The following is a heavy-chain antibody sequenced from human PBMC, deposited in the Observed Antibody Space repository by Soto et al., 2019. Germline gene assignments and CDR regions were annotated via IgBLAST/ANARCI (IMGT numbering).Heavy chain of an antibody. D-gene: IGHD1-26*01. CDR2: IKQDGSEK. CDR1: GFTFSSYW. CDR3: ASRVGYYYYGMDV. Sequence: EVQLVESGGGLVQPGGSLRLSCAASGFTFSSYWMSWVRQAPGKGLEWVANIKQDGSEKYYVDSVKGRFTISRDNAKNSLYLQMNSLRVEDTAVYYCASRVGYYYYGMDVWGQGTTVTVSS. V-gene: IGHV3-7*03. J-gene: IGHJ6*02.